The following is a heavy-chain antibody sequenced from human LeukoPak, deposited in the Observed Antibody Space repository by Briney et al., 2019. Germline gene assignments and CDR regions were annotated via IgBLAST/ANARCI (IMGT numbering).Heavy chain of an antibody. Sequence: GGSLRLSCAASGFTFSSYAMSWVRQARGKGLEWVSATSGSGGSTYYADSVKGRFTISRDNSKNTLYLQMNSLRAEDTAVYYCARAPQLVIDYWGQGTLVTVSS. D-gene: IGHD6-13*01. V-gene: IGHV3-23*01. CDR1: GFTFSSYA. CDR2: TSGSGGST. J-gene: IGHJ4*02. CDR3: ARAPQLVIDY.